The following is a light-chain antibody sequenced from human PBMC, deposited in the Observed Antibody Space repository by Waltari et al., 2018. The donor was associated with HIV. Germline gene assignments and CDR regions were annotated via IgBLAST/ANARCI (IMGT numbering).Light chain of an antibody. V-gene: IGLV1-44*01. CDR2: SNN. J-gene: IGLJ3*02. CDR1: SSNIGSNT. CDR3: AAGDDSLNGPV. Sequence: QSVLTQPPSASGTPGQRVTISCSGSSSNIGSNTVNWYQQLPGTAPKLLIDSNNQRPSGVPERFSGAKSGTSASQAISGLQSEDEADYYCAAGDDSLNGPVFGGGTKLTVL.